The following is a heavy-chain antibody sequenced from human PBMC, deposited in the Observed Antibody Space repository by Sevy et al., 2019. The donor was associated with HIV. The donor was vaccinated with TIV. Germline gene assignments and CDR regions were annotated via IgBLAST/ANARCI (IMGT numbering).Heavy chain of an antibody. V-gene: IGHV4-34*01. CDR3: GRVGGYYDKGFDS. Sequence: SETLSLTCGVYGVSFSDYFWSWIRQPPGKGLEWIGEINQSGSTNYNPSLKSRVTISIDTSKKLFSLNLGSVTAADTAVHYCGRVGGYYDKGFDSWGQGSLVTVSS. CDR2: INQSGST. J-gene: IGHJ4*02. D-gene: IGHD3-22*01. CDR1: GVSFSDYF.